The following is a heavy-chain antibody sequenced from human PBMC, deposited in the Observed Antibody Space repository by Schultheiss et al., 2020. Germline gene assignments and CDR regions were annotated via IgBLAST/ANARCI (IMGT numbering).Heavy chain of an antibody. J-gene: IGHJ6*02. D-gene: IGHD3-9*01. CDR2: IHPSGST. CDR3: AREGYYDILTGLYGMDV. V-gene: IGHV4-4*02. CDR1: GGSISSSNW. Sequence: SETLSLTCAVSGGSISSSNWWSWVRQPPGKGLEWIGEIHPSGSTNYNPSLSSRVTISVDTSKNQFFLKLSSVTAADTAVYYCAREGYYDILTGLYGMDVWGQGTTVTVSS.